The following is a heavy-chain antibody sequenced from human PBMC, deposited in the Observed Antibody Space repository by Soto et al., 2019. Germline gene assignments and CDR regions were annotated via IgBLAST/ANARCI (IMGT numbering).Heavy chain of an antibody. V-gene: IGHV4-34*01. J-gene: IGHJ4*02. Sequence: PSETLSLTCAVYGGSFSGYYWSWIRQPPGKGLEWIGEINHSGSTNYNPSLKSRVTISVDTSKNQFSLKLSSVTAADTAVYYCARVSGSYSPYYFDYWGQGTLVTVSS. D-gene: IGHD1-26*01. CDR1: GGSFSGYY. CDR3: ARVSGSYSPYYFDY. CDR2: INHSGST.